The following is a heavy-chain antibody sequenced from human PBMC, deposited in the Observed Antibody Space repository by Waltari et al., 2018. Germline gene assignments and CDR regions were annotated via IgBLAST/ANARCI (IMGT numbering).Heavy chain of an antibody. CDR2: INQDGSGR. D-gene: IGHD3-10*01. Sequence: EVRLVESGGGLVRPGGSLRLPCSPLGFPFRNHWMVWVRQAPGKGLEWVANINQDGSGRYHVDSVKGRFTISRDNAMNSLHLQMNSLRAEDTAVYYCARGDSDFREGASWGQGTLVTVSS. CDR3: ARGDSDFREGAS. J-gene: IGHJ5*02. CDR1: GFPFRNHW. V-gene: IGHV3-7*01.